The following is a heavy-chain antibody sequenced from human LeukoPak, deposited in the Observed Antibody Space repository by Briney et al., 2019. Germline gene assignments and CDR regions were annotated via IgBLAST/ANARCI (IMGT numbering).Heavy chain of an antibody. CDR2: ISGSGGST. V-gene: IGHV3-23*01. J-gene: IGHJ3*02. CDR3: AKDSSAYYYDSSGYYRPFDI. Sequence: PGGSLRLSCAASGFTFSSYAMSWVRQAPGKGLEWVSAISGSGGSTYYADSVKGRFTISRDNSKNTLYLQMNSLRAEDTALYYCAKDSSAYYYDSSGYYRPFDIWGQGTMVTVSS. D-gene: IGHD3-22*01. CDR1: GFTFSSYA.